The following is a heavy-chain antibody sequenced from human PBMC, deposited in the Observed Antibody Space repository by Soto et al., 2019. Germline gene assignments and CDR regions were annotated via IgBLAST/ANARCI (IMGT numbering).Heavy chain of an antibody. D-gene: IGHD3-10*01. V-gene: IGHV4-34*01. CDR3: ARGGYYYGSGTDAFDI. Sequence: QVQLQQWGAGLLKPSETLSLTCAVYGGSFSGYYWSWIRQPPGKGLEWIGEINHSGSTNYNPSLKSRVTISVDTSKNQFSLKLSSVTAADTAVYYCARGGYYYGSGTDAFDIWGQGTMVTVSS. J-gene: IGHJ3*02. CDR2: INHSGST. CDR1: GGSFSGYY.